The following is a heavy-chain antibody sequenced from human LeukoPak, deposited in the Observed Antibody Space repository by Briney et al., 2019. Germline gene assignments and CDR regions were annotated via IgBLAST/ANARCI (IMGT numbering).Heavy chain of an antibody. Sequence: KTGRSLRLSGAATGFTFSNYAIDWGRQAPGKGLEWVAFISDDGSRQHYADSVKGRFTISRDNSKSTLNLQINSLRAEETAVYYCVKDRTGAYTLDYWGQGTLVTVSS. V-gene: IGHV3-30-3*01. J-gene: IGHJ4*02. CDR3: VKDRTGAYTLDY. CDR2: ISDDGSRQ. D-gene: IGHD2-2*02. CDR1: GFTFSNYA.